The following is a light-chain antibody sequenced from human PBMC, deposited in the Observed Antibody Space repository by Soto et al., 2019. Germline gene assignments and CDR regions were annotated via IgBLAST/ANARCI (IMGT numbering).Light chain of an antibody. CDR2: AAS. CDR1: HSFSRN. CDR3: QQYNNWPLT. V-gene: IGKV3-15*01. J-gene: IGKJ4*01. Sequence: EIVLTQSPATLSLSPGERATLSCRACHSFSRNLAFYHQKPCQTPSLLLYAASTRATGITARFSSSRSGTEFTLTISSMQSEDFVVDYCQQYNNWPLTFGGGSKVDIK.